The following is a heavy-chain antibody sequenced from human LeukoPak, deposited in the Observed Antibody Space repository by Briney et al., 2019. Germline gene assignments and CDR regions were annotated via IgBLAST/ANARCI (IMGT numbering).Heavy chain of an antibody. CDR3: ARAAAAAHFDY. J-gene: IGHJ4*02. CDR2: INADGGGT. Sequence: ASVKVSGKASAYTFTGYYMHWVRQAPGQGLEWMGWINADGGGTNYAQKFQGRVTLTRDTSITIAYMELSRLTSDDTAVYYCARAAAAAHFDYWGQGTLVTVSS. D-gene: IGHD6-13*01. V-gene: IGHV1-2*02. CDR1: AYTFTGYY.